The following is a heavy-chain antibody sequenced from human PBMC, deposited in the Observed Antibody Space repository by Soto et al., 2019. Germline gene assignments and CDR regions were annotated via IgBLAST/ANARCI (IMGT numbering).Heavy chain of an antibody. CDR1: VFPFINFA. CDR2: ISNSGSST. CDR3: ARADLLWDSFDL. D-gene: IGHD2-2*01. Sequence: GWSLRLSCASSVFPFINFAMAWVRQAPGKGLEWVSIISNSGSSTYHGDSVKGRFTTSRDNSKGTLSLHMRGVRIDDTAVYFCARADLLWDSFDLWGQGTLVTVSS. J-gene: IGHJ4*02. V-gene: IGHV3-23*05.